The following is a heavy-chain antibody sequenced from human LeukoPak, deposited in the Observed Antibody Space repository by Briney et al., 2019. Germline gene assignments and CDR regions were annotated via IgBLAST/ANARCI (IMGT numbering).Heavy chain of an antibody. J-gene: IGHJ4*02. CDR3: ARRRTTGTTGYFDY. Sequence: SETLSLTCTVSGGSISTYYWSWIRQPPGRGLEWIGHIYTTESTNYNPSLESRVTISVDTSKNQFSLMLSSVTAADTAFYYCARRRTTGTTGYFDYWGQGIVVTVSS. CDR2: IYTTEST. D-gene: IGHD1-1*01. V-gene: IGHV4-4*09. CDR1: GGSISTYY.